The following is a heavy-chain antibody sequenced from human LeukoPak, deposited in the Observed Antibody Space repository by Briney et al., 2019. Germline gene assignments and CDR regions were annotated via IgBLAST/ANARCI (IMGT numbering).Heavy chain of an antibody. D-gene: IGHD6-13*01. J-gene: IGHJ3*02. CDR3: AGYARYSSSWLDAFDI. CDR1: GFTFSSYS. Sequence: NPGGSLRLPCAASGFTFSSYSMNWVRQAPGKGLEWVSSISSSSSYIYYADSVKGRFTISRDNAKNSLYLQMNSLRAEDTAVYYCAGYARYSSSWLDAFDIWGQGTMVTVSS. V-gene: IGHV3-21*01. CDR2: ISSSSSYI.